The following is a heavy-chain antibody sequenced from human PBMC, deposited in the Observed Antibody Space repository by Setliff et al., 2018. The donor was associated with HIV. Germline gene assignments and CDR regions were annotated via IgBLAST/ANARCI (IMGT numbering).Heavy chain of an antibody. V-gene: IGHV4-31*03. Sequence: KTSETLSLTCTVSGGSISGGGYYWTWIRQYPGRGLEWIGYIYYSGTAYYKPSLRSRVTISVDTSMNQFSLNLNSVTAADTAVYYCARAGDCTGASCPKARFDPWGPGILVTVSS. CDR3: ARAGDCTGASCPKARFDP. D-gene: IGHD2-8*02. CDR1: GGSISGGGYY. CDR2: IYYSGTA. J-gene: IGHJ5*02.